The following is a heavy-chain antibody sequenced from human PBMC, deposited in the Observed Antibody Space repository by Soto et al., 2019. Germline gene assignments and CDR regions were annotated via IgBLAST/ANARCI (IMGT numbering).Heavy chain of an antibody. CDR3: ARGGTDLRYSDWLLMNY. J-gene: IGHJ4*02. V-gene: IGHV3-30*03. Sequence: QVQLVESGGGVVRPGRSLRLSCAASGFTFSTYGMHWVRQAPGKGLEWVAVISYDGTNKYYADSVKGRFAISRDNSKNTLYMQMNSLRAEDTAVYFCARGGTDLRYSDWLLMNYWGQGTLVSVSS. CDR1: GFTFSTYG. D-gene: IGHD3-9*01. CDR2: ISYDGTNK.